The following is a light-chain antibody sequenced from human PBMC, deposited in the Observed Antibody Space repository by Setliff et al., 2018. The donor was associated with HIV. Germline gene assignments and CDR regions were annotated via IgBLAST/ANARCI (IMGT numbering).Light chain of an antibody. J-gene: IGLJ3*02. Sequence: VLTQPPSVSGAPGQRVTISCTGSSSNIGAGFDVHWYQQFPGAAPKLLIYSNNVRPSGVPDRFSGSKSATSASLAITGLQAEDEADYYCQSFDSSLSGGVFGGGTKVTVL. CDR2: SNN. CDR1: SSNIGAGFD. CDR3: QSFDSSLSGGV. V-gene: IGLV1-40*01.